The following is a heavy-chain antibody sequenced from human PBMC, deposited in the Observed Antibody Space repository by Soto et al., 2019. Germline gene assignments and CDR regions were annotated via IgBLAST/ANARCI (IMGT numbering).Heavy chain of an antibody. Sequence: LSVSCAASGFTFSSYAMSWVRQAPGKWLEWVSAISGSGGSTYYADSVKGRFTISRDNSKNTLYLQMNSLRAEDTAVYYCAKTGLTTVTTPEYYFDYWGQGTMVTVSS. D-gene: IGHD4-17*01. J-gene: IGHJ4*02. V-gene: IGHV3-23*01. CDR2: ISGSGGST. CDR3: AKTGLTTVTTPEYYFDY. CDR1: GFTFSSYA.